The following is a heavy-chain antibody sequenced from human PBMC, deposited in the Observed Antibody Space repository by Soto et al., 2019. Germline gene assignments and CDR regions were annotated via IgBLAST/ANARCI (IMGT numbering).Heavy chain of an antibody. D-gene: IGHD3-3*01. CDR2: IIPMFGTA. CDR3: ARWSGYRNRVYYYGMAV. J-gene: IGHJ6*02. CDR1: GGTFSSYA. V-gene: IGHV1-69*01. Sequence: QVQLVQSGAEVKKPGSSVKVSCKASGGTFSSYAISWVRQAPGQGLEWMGGIIPMFGTANYAQKFQGRVTMTADESTSTAYMELSSLRSEDTAVYYCARWSGYRNRVYYYGMAVWGQGTTVTVSS.